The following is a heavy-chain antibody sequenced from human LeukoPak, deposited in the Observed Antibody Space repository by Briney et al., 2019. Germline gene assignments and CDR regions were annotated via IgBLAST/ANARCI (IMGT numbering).Heavy chain of an antibody. Sequence: PSETLSLTCTVSGGSISSGDYYWSWIRQPPGKGLEWIGYIYYGGSTYYNPSLKSRVTISVDTSKNQFSLKLSSVTAADTAVYYCAREPAGIERWVWWFDPWGQGTLVTVSS. CDR1: GGSISSGDYY. CDR2: IYYGGST. D-gene: IGHD2-2*02. J-gene: IGHJ5*02. V-gene: IGHV4-30-4*08. CDR3: AREPAGIERWVWWFDP.